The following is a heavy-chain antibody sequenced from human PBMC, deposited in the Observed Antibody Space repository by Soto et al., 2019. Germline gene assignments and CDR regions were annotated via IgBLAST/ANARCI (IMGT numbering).Heavy chain of an antibody. CDR1: GFTFDDYA. V-gene: IGHV3-9*01. J-gene: IGHJ6*03. CDR2: ISWNSGSI. D-gene: IGHD3-10*01. CDR3: AKDTPDGEGSAKYMDV. Sequence: EVQLVESGGGLVQPGRSLRLSCAASGFTFDDYAMHWVRQAPGKGLEWVAGISWNSGSIGYADSVKGRFTISRDNAKNSLYLHMNSLRAEDTALYYCAKDTPDGEGSAKYMDVWGKGTTVTVSS.